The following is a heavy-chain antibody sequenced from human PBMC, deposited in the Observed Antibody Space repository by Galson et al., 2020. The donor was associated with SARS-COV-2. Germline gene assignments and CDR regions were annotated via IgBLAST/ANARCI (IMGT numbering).Heavy chain of an antibody. CDR3: AKGEYYYDSSGLQH. Sequence: MHWVRQAPGKGLEWVAVISYDGSNKYYADSVKGRFTISRDNSKNTLYLQMNSLRAEDTAVYYCAKGEYYYDSSGLQHWGQGTLVTVSS. D-gene: IGHD3-22*01. CDR2: ISYDGSNK. J-gene: IGHJ1*01. V-gene: IGHV3-30*18.